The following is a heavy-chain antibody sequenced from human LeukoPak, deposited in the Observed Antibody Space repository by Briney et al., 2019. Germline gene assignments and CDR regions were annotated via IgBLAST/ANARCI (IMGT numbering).Heavy chain of an antibody. Sequence: SETLSLTCAVSGDSISSSSYYWAWIRQPPGKGLEWIGSIYYSGSTYYNPSLKSRVTISVDTSKNQFSLKLSSVTAADTAVYYCARDRVRYYDSSGYDYWGQGTLVTVSS. J-gene: IGHJ4*02. D-gene: IGHD3-22*01. CDR1: GDSISSSSYY. CDR3: ARDRVRYYDSSGYDY. V-gene: IGHV4-39*07. CDR2: IYYSGST.